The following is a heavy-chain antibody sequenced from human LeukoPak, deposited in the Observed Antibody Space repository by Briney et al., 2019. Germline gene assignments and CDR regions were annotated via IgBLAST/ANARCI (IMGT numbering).Heavy chain of an antibody. D-gene: IGHD3-22*01. CDR2: IYTSGST. CDR1: GGSISSGSYY. Sequence: PSETLSLTCTVSGGSISSGSYYWSWIRQPAGKGLEWIGRIYTSGSTNYNPSLKSRVTISVDTSKNQFSLKLSSVTAADTAVYYCARVDYDSSGYHVYWGQGTLVTVSS. V-gene: IGHV4-61*02. J-gene: IGHJ4*02. CDR3: ARVDYDSSGYHVY.